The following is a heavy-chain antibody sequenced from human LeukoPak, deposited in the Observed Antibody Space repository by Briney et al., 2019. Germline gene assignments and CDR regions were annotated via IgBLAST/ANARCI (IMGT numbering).Heavy chain of an antibody. CDR1: GLTFSSYT. CDR3: AKNTGQTSDYIYGYDS. CDR2: ISGSGDTS. J-gene: IGHJ4*02. D-gene: IGHD5-18*01. Sequence: GGSLRLSCAASGLTFSSYTVSWVRQAPGKGLEWVSAISGSGDTSFYADSVKGRFTISRDNSKNTLYLQMNSLSAEDTAVYYCAKNTGQTSDYIYGYDSWGQGTLVTVSS. V-gene: IGHV3-23*01.